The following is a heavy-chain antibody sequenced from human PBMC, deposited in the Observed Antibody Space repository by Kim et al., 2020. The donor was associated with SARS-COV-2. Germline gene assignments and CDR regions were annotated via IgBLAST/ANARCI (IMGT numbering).Heavy chain of an antibody. CDR2: IRSKAYGGTT. CDR3: TRDYRYSSSWSVGYYFDY. V-gene: IGHV3-49*04. Sequence: GGSLRLSCTASGFTFGDYAMSWVRQAPGKGLEWVGFIRSKAYGGTTEYAASVKGRFTISRDDSKSIAYLQMNSLKTEDTAVYYCTRDYRYSSSWSVGYYFDYWGQGTLVTVSS. D-gene: IGHD6-13*01. CDR1: GFTFGDYA. J-gene: IGHJ4*02.